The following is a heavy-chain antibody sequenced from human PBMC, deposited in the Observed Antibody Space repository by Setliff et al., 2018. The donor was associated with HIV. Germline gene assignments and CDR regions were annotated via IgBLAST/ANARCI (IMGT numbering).Heavy chain of an antibody. CDR1: GGSMDNYY. V-gene: IGHV4-59*12. Sequence: SETLSLTCIVSGGSMDNYYWNWVRQTPGKGLEWIGYIYESAYSHYTVSLRSRVTISVDMSKRQFSLHLTSVTAADTAVYYCATLSGPVDHWGQGTLVTVSS. CDR3: ATLSGPVDH. CDR2: IYESAYS. D-gene: IGHD3-3*01. J-gene: IGHJ4*02.